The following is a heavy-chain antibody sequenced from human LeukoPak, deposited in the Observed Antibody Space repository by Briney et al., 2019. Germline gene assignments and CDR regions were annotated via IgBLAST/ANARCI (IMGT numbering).Heavy chain of an antibody. CDR2: FYYSGST. V-gene: IGHV4-59*08. J-gene: IGHJ4*02. CDR3: ARHLHYGGNYDFDY. CDR1: GGSISSYY. Sequence: PSETLSLTCTVSGGSISSYYWSWIRQPPGKGLEWIGYFYYSGSTNYNPSLKSRVTISVDTSKNQFSLKLSSVTAADTAVYYCARHLHYGGNYDFDYWGQGTLVTVSS. D-gene: IGHD4-23*01.